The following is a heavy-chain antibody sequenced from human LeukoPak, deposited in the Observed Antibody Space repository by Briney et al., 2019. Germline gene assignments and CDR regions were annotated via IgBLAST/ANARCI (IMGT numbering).Heavy chain of an antibody. CDR3: ARDSGDYGEDY. J-gene: IGHJ4*02. V-gene: IGHV3-7*01. Sequence: GGSLRLSCAASGFTFSTYWMSWVRQAPGKGLEWVANIRKDGSDIHYVDSVKGRFTISRDNAKNSLYLEMSSLRGEDTALYYCARDSGDYGEDYWGQGTLVTVSS. CDR1: GFTFSTYW. D-gene: IGHD4-17*01. CDR2: IRKDGSDI.